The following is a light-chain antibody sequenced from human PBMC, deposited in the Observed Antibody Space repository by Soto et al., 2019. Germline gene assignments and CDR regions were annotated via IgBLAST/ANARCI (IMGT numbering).Light chain of an antibody. Sequence: EILSTHSPGTQYLSPGARATLSCRASQRVSSPYLAWYQQKPGQAPRLLIYGTSSRATGIPTRFSGSGSGTDFTLSITRLEPEDFAVYYCQQYETSLGLTFGQGTKVDI. V-gene: IGKV3-20*01. J-gene: IGKJ1*01. CDR2: GTS. CDR3: QQYETSLGLT. CDR1: QRVSSPY.